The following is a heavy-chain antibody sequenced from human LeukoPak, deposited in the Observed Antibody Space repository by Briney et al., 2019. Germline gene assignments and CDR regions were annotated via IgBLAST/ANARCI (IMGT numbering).Heavy chain of an antibody. J-gene: IGHJ4*02. Sequence: ASVRVSCKPSLYTFTGYYMHWVRQAPGQGLEGMGWINPNSGGTNYAQKFQGRVTMTMDTSTSTAYIELSSLRDYDTTVDDCTRDPPYRSSQTFDYWGQGTLVTASS. CDR1: LYTFTGYY. CDR2: INPNSGGT. CDR3: TRDPPYRSSQTFDY. D-gene: IGHD6-6*01. V-gene: IGHV1-2*02.